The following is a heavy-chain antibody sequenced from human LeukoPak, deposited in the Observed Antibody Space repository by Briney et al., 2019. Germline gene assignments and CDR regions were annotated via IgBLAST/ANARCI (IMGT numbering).Heavy chain of an antibody. CDR1: GGSFSGYY. V-gene: IGHV4-59*08. J-gene: IGHJ4*02. Sequence: SETLSLTCAVYGGSFSGYYWSWVRQPPGKGLEWIGYIYYSGSTNYNPSLKSRVTISVDTSKNQFSLKLSSVTAADTAVYYCARQGDYYDSSGYYGFDYWGQGTLVTVSS. CDR3: ARQGDYYDSSGYYGFDY. CDR2: IYYSGST. D-gene: IGHD3-22*01.